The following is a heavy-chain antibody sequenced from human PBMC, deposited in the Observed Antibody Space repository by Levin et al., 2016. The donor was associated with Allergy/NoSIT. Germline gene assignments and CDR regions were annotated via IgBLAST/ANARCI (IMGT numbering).Heavy chain of an antibody. D-gene: IGHD3-10*01. CDR2: INTNTGNP. CDR3: ANTYYYGSGSLGKFDY. Sequence: WVRQAPGQGLEWMGWINTNTGNPTYAQGFTGRFVFSLDTSVSTAYLQISSLKAEDTAVYYCANTYYYGSGSLGKFDYWGQGTLVTVSS. V-gene: IGHV7-4-1*02. J-gene: IGHJ4*02.